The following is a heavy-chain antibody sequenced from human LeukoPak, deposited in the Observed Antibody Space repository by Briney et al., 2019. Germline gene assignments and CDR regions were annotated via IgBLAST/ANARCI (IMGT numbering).Heavy chain of an antibody. CDR1: GYTFASYA. CDR3: ARVRIHYYGSGSSDY. J-gene: IGHJ4*02. CDR2: INAGNGNT. D-gene: IGHD3-10*01. V-gene: IGHV1-3*01. Sequence: ASVKVSCKASGYTFASYAMHWVRQAPGQRLEWMGWINAGNGNTKYSQKFQGRVTITRDTSASTAYMELSSLRSEDTAVYYCARVRIHYYGSGSSDYWGQGTLVTVSS.